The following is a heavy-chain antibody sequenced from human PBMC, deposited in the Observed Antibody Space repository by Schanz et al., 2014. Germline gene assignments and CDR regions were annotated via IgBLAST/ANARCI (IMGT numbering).Heavy chain of an antibody. CDR3: AGENSSGCYPDVTYYIDV. D-gene: IGHD6-19*01. J-gene: IGHJ6*03. Sequence: QVQLVESGGGVVQPGRSLRLSCAASGFNFRNYGMHWVRQAPGKGLEWVAGATFDGTKKYYRDSVKGRFTISRNTPKNTLNSKMNSLRSDDTAVNHCAGENSSGCYPDVTYYIDVWGKGTTVTVSS. V-gene: IGHV3-30*03. CDR1: GFNFRNYG. CDR2: ATFDGTKK.